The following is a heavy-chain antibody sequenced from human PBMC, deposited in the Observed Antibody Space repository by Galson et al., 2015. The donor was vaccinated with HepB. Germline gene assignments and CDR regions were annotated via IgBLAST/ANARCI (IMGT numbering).Heavy chain of an antibody. CDR2: ISAYNGNT. CDR3: ARGGYYYDSSGVDAFDI. J-gene: IGHJ3*02. V-gene: IGHV1-18*01. CDR1: GYTFTSYG. D-gene: IGHD3-22*01. Sequence: SVKVSCKASGYTFTSYGISWVRQAPGQGLEWMGWISAYNGNTNYAQKLQGRVTMTTDTSTSTAYMELRSLRSDDTAVYYCARGGYYYDSSGVDAFDIWGQGTMVTVSS.